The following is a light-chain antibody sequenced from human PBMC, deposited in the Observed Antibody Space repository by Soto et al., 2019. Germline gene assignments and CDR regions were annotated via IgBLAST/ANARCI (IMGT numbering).Light chain of an antibody. CDR3: RQYNNWPSFT. CDR1: QSVSSN. Sequence: EIVMTQSPAALSVSPGERATLSCRASQSVSSNLAWYQQKPGQAPRLLIYGASTRATGIPVRFSGSGSGTEFTLTISSLQSEDFAVCYCRQYNNWPSFTFGPGTKVDIK. V-gene: IGKV3-15*01. J-gene: IGKJ3*01. CDR2: GAS.